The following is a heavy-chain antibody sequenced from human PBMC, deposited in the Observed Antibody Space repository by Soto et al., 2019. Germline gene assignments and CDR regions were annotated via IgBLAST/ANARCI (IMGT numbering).Heavy chain of an antibody. J-gene: IGHJ5*02. Sequence: QITLKESGPTLVKPTQTLTLTCTFSGFSLTTRGVGVGWIRQPPGKALECLALIYWDDDKRYSPSLQSRLSITKDTTKNQVVLTMTNVDPVDTAKYHCAHIPNYYQCDWFDPWGQGTLVSVSS. CDR2: IYWDDDK. V-gene: IGHV2-5*02. CDR1: GFSLTTRGVG. D-gene: IGHD3-10*01. CDR3: AHIPNYYQCDWFDP.